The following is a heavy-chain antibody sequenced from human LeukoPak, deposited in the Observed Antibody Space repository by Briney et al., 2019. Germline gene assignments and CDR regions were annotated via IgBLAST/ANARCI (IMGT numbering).Heavy chain of an antibody. V-gene: IGHV3-48*03. CDR3: ARIHNLGILAHFDY. CDR1: GFVFSTYA. CDR2: INSGGSTL. J-gene: IGHJ4*02. Sequence: GGSLRLSCAASGFVFSTYAMNWVRQAPGKGLEWGSYINSGGSTLYYADSVKGRFTISRDNAKNSLYLQMNSLRAEDTAVYYCARIHNLGILAHFDYWGQGTLVTVSS. D-gene: IGHD1-1*01.